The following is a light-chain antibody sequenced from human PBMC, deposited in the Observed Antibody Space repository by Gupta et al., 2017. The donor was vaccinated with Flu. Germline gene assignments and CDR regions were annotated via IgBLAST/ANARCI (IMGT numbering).Light chain of an antibody. Sequence: QSVLTQPPSVSAAPGQKVTISCSGSSSNIGNNYVSWYQQLPGTAPKPLIYENNKRPSGIPDRFSGSKSGTSATLGITGRQTGDEADDYCGTWDSSLSAVVFGGGTKLTVL. J-gene: IGLJ2*01. V-gene: IGLV1-51*02. CDR2: ENN. CDR3: GTWDSSLSAVV. CDR1: SSNIGNNY.